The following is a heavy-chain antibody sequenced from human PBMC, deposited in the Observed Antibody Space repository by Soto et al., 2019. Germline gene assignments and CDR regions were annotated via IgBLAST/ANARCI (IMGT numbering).Heavy chain of an antibody. D-gene: IGHD1-7*01. V-gene: IGHV3-53*01. J-gene: IGHJ4*02. CDR3: AREIRLTGTTPCRALDY. Sequence: EVQLVESGGGLIQPGGSLRLSCAASGFTVSSHYMSWVRQAPGKGLEWVSVIYSGGSTYYADSVKGRFTISRDNSKNTLYLQMKSLRAVDTAVYYCAREIRLTGTTPCRALDYWGQGTLVTVSS. CDR1: GFTVSSHY. CDR2: IYSGGST.